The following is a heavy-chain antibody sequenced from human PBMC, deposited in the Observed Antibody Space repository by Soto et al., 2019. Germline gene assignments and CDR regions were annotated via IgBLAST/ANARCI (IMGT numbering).Heavy chain of an antibody. V-gene: IGHV3-23*01. D-gene: IGHD6-6*01. CDR1: GFTFSSYA. J-gene: IGHJ4*02. Sequence: EVQLLESGGGLVQPGESLRLSCAASGFTFSSYAMSWVRQAPGNGLEWVSVISGSDDSTYYADSVNGRFTISRDNSKNPLYRQMNSLRAEDTAVYYCAKRSSSSTFDYWGQGTLVTVSS. CDR2: ISGSDDST. CDR3: AKRSSSSTFDY.